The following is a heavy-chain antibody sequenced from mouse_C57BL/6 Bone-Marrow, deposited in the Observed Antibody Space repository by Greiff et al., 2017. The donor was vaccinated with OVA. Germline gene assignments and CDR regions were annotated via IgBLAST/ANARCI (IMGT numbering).Heavy chain of an antibody. CDR1: GYTFTDYE. CDR2: IDPETGGT. Sequence: VQLKESGAELVRPGASVTLSCKASGYTFTDYEMHWVKQTPVHGLEWIGAIDPETGGTVYNQKFKGKAILTADKSSSTAYMELRSLTSEDSAVYYCTRGYSNYYAVDYWGQGTSVTVSS. CDR3: TRGYSNYYAVDY. V-gene: IGHV1-15*01. J-gene: IGHJ4*01. D-gene: IGHD2-5*01.